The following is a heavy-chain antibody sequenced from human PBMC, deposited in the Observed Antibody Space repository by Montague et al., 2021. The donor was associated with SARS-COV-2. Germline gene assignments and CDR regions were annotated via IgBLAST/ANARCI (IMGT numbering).Heavy chain of an antibody. CDR2: IYYSGST. V-gene: IGHV4-39*01. J-gene: IGHJ4*02. Sequence: SETLSLTCTVSGCSISSSSNYWGWIRQPPGKGLEWIGNIYYSGSTYYNPSLKSRVTISVDTSKNQFSMNLSSVTAADTAVYYCARLNFHIKIFEVVSSRVIDCCGQGTGV. CDR3: ARLNFHIKIFEVVSSRVIDC. D-gene: IGHD3-3*01. CDR1: GCSISSSSNY.